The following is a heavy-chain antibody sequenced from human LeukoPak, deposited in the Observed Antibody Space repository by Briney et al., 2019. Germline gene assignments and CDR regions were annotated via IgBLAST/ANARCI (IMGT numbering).Heavy chain of an antibody. J-gene: IGHJ5*02. V-gene: IGHV3-30*04. D-gene: IGHD3-10*01. Sequence: GGSLRLSCAASRFTFRNYAMHWVRQAPGKGLEWVAFISSDGTNKDYADSVKGRFSISRDNSKDTLYLQMNRLRADDTAVYYCARDRSQEFDPWGQGTLVTVSS. CDR2: ISSDGTNK. CDR3: ARDRSQEFDP. CDR1: RFTFRNYA.